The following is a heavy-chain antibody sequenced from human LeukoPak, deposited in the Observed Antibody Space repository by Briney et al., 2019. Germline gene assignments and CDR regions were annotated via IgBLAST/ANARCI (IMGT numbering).Heavy chain of an antibody. CDR1: GGSISSFY. Sequence: SEALSLTCTVFGGSISSFYWRWIRQPARKGLEGIGRIYTRGSTNYNPSLKSRVTMSVDTSKNQFSLRLSSVTAADTAVYYCASNNRSSYYYGMDVWGQGTTVTVSS. J-gene: IGHJ6*02. V-gene: IGHV4-4*07. D-gene: IGHD1-14*01. CDR2: IYTRGST. CDR3: ASNNRSSYYYGMDV.